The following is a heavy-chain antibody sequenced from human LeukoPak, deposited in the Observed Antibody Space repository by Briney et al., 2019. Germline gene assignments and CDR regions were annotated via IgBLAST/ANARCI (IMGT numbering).Heavy chain of an antibody. J-gene: IGHJ4*02. CDR2: ISSSGSSI. CDR1: GFTVSSYE. Sequence: PGRSLRLSCAASGFTVSSYEMNWVRQAPGKGLEWVSYISSSGSSIYYADSMKGRFTISRDNAENSLYLQMNSLRAEDTAVYYCASVGYNYGFGFGYWGQGTLVTVSS. V-gene: IGHV3-48*03. CDR3: ASVGYNYGFGFGY. D-gene: IGHD5-18*01.